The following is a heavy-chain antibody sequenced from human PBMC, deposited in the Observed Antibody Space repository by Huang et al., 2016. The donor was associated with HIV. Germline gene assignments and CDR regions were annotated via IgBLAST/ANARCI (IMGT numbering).Heavy chain of an antibody. V-gene: IGHV3-30*18. J-gene: IGHJ4*02. D-gene: IGHD6-13*01. CDR2: ISYDDKTK. Sequence: QVQLVESGGGVVQPGRSLRISCAASGFTFSSYGMHWVRQAPGKGLEWVAVISYDDKTKYYADSVKGRFSISRDNSKPTVYLQLNSLRVEDTAVYYCAKGGSAAAVLDFWGQGTLVTVSS. CDR3: AKGGSAAAVLDF. CDR1: GFTFSSYG.